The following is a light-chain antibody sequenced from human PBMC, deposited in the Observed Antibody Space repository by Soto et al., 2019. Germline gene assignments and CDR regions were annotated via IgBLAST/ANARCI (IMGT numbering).Light chain of an antibody. CDR1: SSDVGGYNY. Sequence: QSVLTQPASVSGSPGQSITISCTGTSSDVGGYNYVSWYQQHPGKAPKFMIYDVSNRPSGVSNRFSGSKSGNTASLTTSGLQAEDEADYYCCSYTTSTPRQLVFGPGTKVPVL. V-gene: IGLV2-14*01. CDR2: DVS. J-gene: IGLJ1*01. CDR3: CSYTTSTPRQLV.